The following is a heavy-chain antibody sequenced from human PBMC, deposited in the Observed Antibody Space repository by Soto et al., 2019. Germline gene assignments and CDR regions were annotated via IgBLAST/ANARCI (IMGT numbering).Heavy chain of an antibody. CDR2: IIPIFGTA. CDR1: GGTLSSYA. Sequence: SVKVSCKASGGTLSSYAIRWVRPAPGQGLEWMGGIIPIFGTANYAQKFQGRVTITADESTSTDYMELSILGSEGTVVYYCARSITIFGVVGPAGYGMDVWGEGITVTVSS. CDR3: ARSITIFGVVGPAGYGMDV. D-gene: IGHD3-3*01. V-gene: IGHV1-69*13. J-gene: IGHJ6*04.